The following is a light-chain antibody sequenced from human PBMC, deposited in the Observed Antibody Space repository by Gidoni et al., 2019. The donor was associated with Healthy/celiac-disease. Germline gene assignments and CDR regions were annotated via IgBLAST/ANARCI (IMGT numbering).Light chain of an antibody. CDR1: QSLLHSNGYNY. CDR3: MQALQTPYT. V-gene: IGKV2-28*01. Sequence: LSLPVTPGEPASISCRSSQSLLHSNGYNYLDWYLQKPGQSPQLLIYLGSNRASGVPDRFSGSGSGTDFTLKISRVEAEDVGVYYCMQALQTPYTFGQGTKLEIK. J-gene: IGKJ2*01. CDR2: LGS.